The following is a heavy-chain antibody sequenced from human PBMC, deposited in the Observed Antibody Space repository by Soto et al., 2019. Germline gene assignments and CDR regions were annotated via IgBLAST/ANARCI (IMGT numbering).Heavy chain of an antibody. V-gene: IGHV1-46*01. CDR2: INPSGGST. J-gene: IGHJ4*02. Sequence: ASVKVSCKASGYTFTSYYMHWVRQAPGQGLEWMGIINPSGGSTSYAQKFQGRVTMTRDTSTSTVYMELSSLRSEDTAVYYCAREAGYCSGGSCHDDNYFDYWGQGTLVTVSS. CDR1: GYTFTSYY. D-gene: IGHD2-15*01. CDR3: AREAGYCSGGSCHDDNYFDY.